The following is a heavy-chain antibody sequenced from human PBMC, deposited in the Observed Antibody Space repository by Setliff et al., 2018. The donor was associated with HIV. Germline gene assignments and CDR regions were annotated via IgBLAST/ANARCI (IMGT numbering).Heavy chain of an antibody. D-gene: IGHD6-13*01. V-gene: IGHV4-34*01. Sequence: SETLSLTCTVSGGSISSHYWSWIRQPPGKGLEWMGEINHSGSTNYNPSLKRRVTISVDTSKNQFSLKLSSVTAADTAVYYCARRIHPGSSWIYYYYYYGMDVWGQGTTVTVSS. CDR2: INHSGST. CDR3: ARRIHPGSSWIYYYYYYGMDV. J-gene: IGHJ6*02. CDR1: GGSISSHY.